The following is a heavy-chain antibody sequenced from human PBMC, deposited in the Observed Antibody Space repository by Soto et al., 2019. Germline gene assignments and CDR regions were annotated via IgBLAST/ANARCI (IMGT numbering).Heavy chain of an antibody. J-gene: IGHJ6*02. D-gene: IGHD3-9*01. V-gene: IGHV3-23*01. CDR2: VSGSGAKT. CDR1: GFTFSTYA. Sequence: EVQLLASGGGLVQPGGSLRLSCTASGFTFSTYAITWVRHAPGKRLQVVSTVSGSGAKTYYPDSVRGRFSISRDNSADPLYLQITSLTAEDTATYYCTRNLTGNTCPCMEVWGQGNTVTVSS. CDR3: TRNLTGNTCPCMEV.